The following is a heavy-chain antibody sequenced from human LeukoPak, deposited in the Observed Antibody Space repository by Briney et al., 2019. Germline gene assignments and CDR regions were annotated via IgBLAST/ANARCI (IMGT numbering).Heavy chain of an antibody. CDR3: ARESLIYYYYYMDV. J-gene: IGHJ6*03. CDR2: INSDGSST. Sequence: GGSLRLSCAASGFTFSSYWMHWVRQAPGKGLVWVSRINSDGSSTSYADSVKGRFTISRDNAKNTLYLQMNSLRAEDTAVYYCARESLIYYYYYMDVWGKGTTVTVSS. CDR1: GFTFSSYW. V-gene: IGHV3-74*01.